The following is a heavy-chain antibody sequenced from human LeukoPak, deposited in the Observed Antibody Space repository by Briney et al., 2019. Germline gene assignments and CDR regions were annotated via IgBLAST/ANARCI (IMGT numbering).Heavy chain of an antibody. V-gene: IGHV4-34*01. CDR2: IDHRGST. CDR3: ARNNNRITYTFDI. D-gene: IGHD1/OR15-1a*01. Sequence: SETLSLTCALPGGSFSTYYWTWIRQSPGKGLEWIAEIDHRGSTNYNPSLESRVTILTDTSKNQFSLKLNSVTAADTAVYYCARNNNRITYTFDIWGQGTMVTVSS. CDR1: GGSFSTYY. J-gene: IGHJ3*02.